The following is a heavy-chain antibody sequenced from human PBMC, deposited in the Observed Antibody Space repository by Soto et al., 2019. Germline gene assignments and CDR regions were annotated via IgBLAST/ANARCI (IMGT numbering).Heavy chain of an antibody. V-gene: IGHV3-74*01. CDR2: INSDGSST. Sequence: LSLTCAASGFTFSSYWMHWVRQAPGKGLVWVSRINSDGSSTSYADSVKGRFTISRDNAKNTLYLQMNSLRAEDTAVYYCARDLHGSGSHTYYYYYGMDVWGQGTTVTVSS. CDR3: ARDLHGSGSHTYYYYYGMDV. J-gene: IGHJ6*02. CDR1: GFTFSSYW. D-gene: IGHD3-10*01.